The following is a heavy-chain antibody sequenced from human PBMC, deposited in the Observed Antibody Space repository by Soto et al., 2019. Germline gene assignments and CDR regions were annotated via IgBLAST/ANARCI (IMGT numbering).Heavy chain of an antibody. D-gene: IGHD3-10*01. CDR3: TREQVIVGEKLLDY. J-gene: IGHJ4*02. Sequence: QVQLVESGGNVVQPGRSLRLSCAASGFTFSSYGMRWVRQAPGKGLEWVAFIWYDGSNKDYADSVKGRFTISRDNSKNTLYLEMNSLRAEDTAIYYCTREQVIVGEKLLDYWGQGTLVTVSS. CDR2: IWYDGSNK. V-gene: IGHV3-33*01. CDR1: GFTFSSYG.